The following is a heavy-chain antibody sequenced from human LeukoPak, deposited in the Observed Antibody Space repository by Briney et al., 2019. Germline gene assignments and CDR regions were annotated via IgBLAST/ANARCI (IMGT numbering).Heavy chain of an antibody. D-gene: IGHD1-26*01. CDR2: ISGSGGST. Sequence: GGSLRLSCAASGFTFSSYAMSWVRQAPGKGLGWVSAISGSGGSTYYADSVKGRFTISRDNSKNTLYLQMNSLRAEDTAVYYCAYELVGAPDFDYWGQGTLVTVSS. CDR1: GFTFSSYA. J-gene: IGHJ4*02. V-gene: IGHV3-23*01. CDR3: AYELVGAPDFDY.